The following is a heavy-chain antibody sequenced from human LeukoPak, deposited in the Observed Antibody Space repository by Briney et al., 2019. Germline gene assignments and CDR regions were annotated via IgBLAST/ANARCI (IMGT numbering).Heavy chain of an antibody. J-gene: IGHJ4*02. CDR1: GYTFATCD. CDR3: ARDQSSGWPNFDY. D-gene: IGHD6-19*01. V-gene: IGHV1-8*01. CDR2: MNPNNGNT. Sequence: ASVKVSCKASGYTFATCDINWVRQATGQGLEWMGWMNPNNGNTGYAQKFQGRVTMTRDTSINTAYMELRSLRSDDTAVYYCARDQSSGWPNFDYWGQGTLVTVSS.